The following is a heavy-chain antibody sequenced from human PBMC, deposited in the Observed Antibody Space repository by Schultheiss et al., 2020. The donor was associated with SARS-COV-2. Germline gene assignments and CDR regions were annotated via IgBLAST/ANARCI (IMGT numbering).Heavy chain of an antibody. Sequence: GGSLRLSCAASGFTFSSYAMHWVRQAPGKGLEWVAVISYDGSNKYYADSVKGRFTISRDNSKNTLYLQMNSLRAEDTDVYYCARDTTGGALGGMDVWGQGTTVTVSS. D-gene: IGHD1-14*01. CDR3: ARDTTGGALGGMDV. CDR1: GFTFSSYA. V-gene: IGHV3-30*04. CDR2: ISYDGSNK. J-gene: IGHJ6*02.